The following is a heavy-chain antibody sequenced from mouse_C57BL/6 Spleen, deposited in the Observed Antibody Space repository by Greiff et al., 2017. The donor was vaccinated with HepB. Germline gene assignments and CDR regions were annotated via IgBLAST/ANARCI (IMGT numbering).Heavy chain of an antibody. D-gene: IGHD1-1*01. CDR1: GYTFTDYN. CDR3: ARPYGSSWYFDV. J-gene: IGHJ1*03. V-gene: IGHV1-22*01. CDR2: INPNNGGT. Sequence: VQLQQSGPELVKPGASVKMSCKASGYTFTDYNMHWVKQSHGKSLEWIGYINPNNGGTSYNQKFKGKATLTVNKSSSTAYMELRSLTSEDSAVYYCARPYGSSWYFDVWGTGTTVTVSS.